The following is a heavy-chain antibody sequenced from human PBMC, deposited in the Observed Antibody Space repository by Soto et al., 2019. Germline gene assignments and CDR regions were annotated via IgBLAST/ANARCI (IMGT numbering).Heavy chain of an antibody. CDR2: IYWDDDK. D-gene: IGHD6-13*01. Sequence: GSGPTLVNPTQTLTLTCTFSGFSLSTSGVGVGWIRQPPGKALGWLALIYWDDDKRYSPSLKSRLTITKDTSKNQVVLTMTNMDPVDTATYYCAHRPQLSGYSSRNWFDPWGQGTLVTVSS. CDR1: GFSLSTSGVG. J-gene: IGHJ5*02. V-gene: IGHV2-5*02. CDR3: AHRPQLSGYSSRNWFDP.